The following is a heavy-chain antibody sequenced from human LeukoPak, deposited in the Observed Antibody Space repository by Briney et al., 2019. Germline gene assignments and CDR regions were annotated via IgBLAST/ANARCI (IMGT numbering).Heavy chain of an antibody. CDR2: IIPILGIA. J-gene: IGHJ6*02. D-gene: IGHD1-26*01. CDR1: GGTFSSYA. Sequence: GASVKVSCKASGGTFSSYAISWVRQAPGQGPEWMGRIIPILGIANYAQKFQGRVTITADKSTSTAYMELSSLRSEDTAVYYCARSPSLVGATPRSGMDVWGQGTTVTVSS. V-gene: IGHV1-69*04. CDR3: ARSPSLVGATPRSGMDV.